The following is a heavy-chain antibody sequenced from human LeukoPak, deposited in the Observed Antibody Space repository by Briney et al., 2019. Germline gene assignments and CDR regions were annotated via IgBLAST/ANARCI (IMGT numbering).Heavy chain of an antibody. J-gene: IGHJ4*02. CDR1: GYTFTGYY. CDR3: ARRENYYDSSGYYHVDY. Sequence: ASVKVSCKASGYTFTGYYMHWVRQAPGQGLEWMGWINPNSGGTNYAQKFQGRVTMTRDTSISTAYMELSRLRSDDTAVYYCARRENYYDSSGYYHVDYWGQGTLVTVSS. CDR2: INPNSGGT. D-gene: IGHD3-22*01. V-gene: IGHV1-2*02.